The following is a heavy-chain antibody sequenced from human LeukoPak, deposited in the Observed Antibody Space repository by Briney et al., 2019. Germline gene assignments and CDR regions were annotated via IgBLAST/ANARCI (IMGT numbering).Heavy chain of an antibody. CDR3: ARAELELVPYTYYFDY. V-gene: IGHV4-31*03. CDR2: IYYSGST. D-gene: IGHD1-7*01. Sequence: TSQTLSLTCTVSGGSISSGGYYWSWIRQHPGKGLEWIGYIYYSGSTYYNPSLKSRVTISVDTSKNQFSLKLSSVTAADTAVYYCARAELELVPYTYYFDYWGQGTLVTVSS. CDR1: GGSISSGGYY. J-gene: IGHJ4*02.